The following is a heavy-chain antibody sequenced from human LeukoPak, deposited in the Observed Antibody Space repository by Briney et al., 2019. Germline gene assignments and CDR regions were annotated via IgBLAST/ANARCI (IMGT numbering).Heavy chain of an antibody. CDR3: ARRGYSGYGPLGY. Sequence: GGSLKISCEGSGYSFTNYWISWVRQMPGKALEWMGNIDPSDSYTNYSPSFQGHVTISADKSISTAYLQWSSLKASDTAMYYCARRGYSGYGPLGYWGQGTLVTVSS. J-gene: IGHJ4*02. V-gene: IGHV5-10-1*01. CDR2: IDPSDSYT. CDR1: GYSFTNYW. D-gene: IGHD5-12*01.